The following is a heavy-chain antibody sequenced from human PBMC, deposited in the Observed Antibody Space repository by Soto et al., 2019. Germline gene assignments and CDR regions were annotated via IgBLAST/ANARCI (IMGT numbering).Heavy chain of an antibody. D-gene: IGHD3-22*01. Sequence: QVQLQESGPGLVKPSGTLSLTCAVSGGSISSSNWWSWVRQPPGKGLEWIGEIYHSGSTHYNPSLKSRVAISVDKSKNQVSLKLSSVTAADTAVYYCARDQYYYDGGYYGMDVWGQGTTVTVSS. J-gene: IGHJ6*02. CDR2: IYHSGST. CDR3: ARDQYYYDGGYYGMDV. CDR1: GGSISSSNW. V-gene: IGHV4-4*02.